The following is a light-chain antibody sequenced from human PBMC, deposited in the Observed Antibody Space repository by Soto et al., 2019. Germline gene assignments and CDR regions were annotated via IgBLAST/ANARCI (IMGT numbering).Light chain of an antibody. J-gene: IGLJ1*01. CDR3: GTWDSSLSAVV. CDR2: DNN. V-gene: IGLV1-51*01. CDR1: SSNIGNNY. Sequence: QSVLTQPPSVSAAPGQKVTISCSGSSSNIGNNYVSWYQPLPGTAPKLLIYDNNKRPSGIPDRFSGSKSGTSATLGITGLQTGDEADYYCGTWDSSLSAVVFGTGTKLTVL.